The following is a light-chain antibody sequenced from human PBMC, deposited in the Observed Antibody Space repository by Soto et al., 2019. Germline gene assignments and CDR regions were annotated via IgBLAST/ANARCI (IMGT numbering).Light chain of an antibody. J-gene: IGLJ1*01. V-gene: IGLV1-47*01. Sequence: QAVLTKPPSASGPPGQRVTISCSGSSSNIGSNYVYWYQQLPGTAPKLLIYRNNQRPSGVPDRFSGSKSGTSASLAISGLRSEDEADYYCAAWDDSLSGYVFGTGTKVTVL. CDR1: SSNIGSNY. CDR3: AAWDDSLSGYV. CDR2: RNN.